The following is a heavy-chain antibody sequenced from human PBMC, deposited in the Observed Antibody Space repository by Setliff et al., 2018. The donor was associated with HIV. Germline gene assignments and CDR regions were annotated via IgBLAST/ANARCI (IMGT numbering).Heavy chain of an antibody. J-gene: IGHJ4*02. Sequence: ASVKVSCKASGYTFASYGITWVRQAPGQGLEWMGWISAYDGNTNYAQKVRERVTLTTDTATNTAFMELKNLTSADTAVYFCARSDWELVLSSFDYWGQGAQVTVSS. CDR2: ISAYDGNT. CDR1: GYTFASYG. CDR3: ARSDWELVLSSFDY. D-gene: IGHD1-26*01. V-gene: IGHV1-18*01.